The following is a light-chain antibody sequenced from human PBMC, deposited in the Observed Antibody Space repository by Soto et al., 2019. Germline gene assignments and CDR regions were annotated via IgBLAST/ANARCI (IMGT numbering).Light chain of an antibody. Sequence: VLTQSPGTLSFSPGERATLSCRASQSVSSRLAWYQQKPGQAPRLLISGASSRATGIPDRFSGSGSATDFTLTISRLEPEDFALYYCQQYGSSPITFGQGTRLEIK. V-gene: IGKV3-20*01. CDR3: QQYGSSPIT. CDR1: QSVSSR. CDR2: GAS. J-gene: IGKJ5*01.